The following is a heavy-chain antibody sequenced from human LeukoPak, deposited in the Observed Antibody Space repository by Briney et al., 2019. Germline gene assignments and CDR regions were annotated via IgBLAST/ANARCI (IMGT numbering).Heavy chain of an antibody. Sequence: ASVKVSCKASGYTLTGYYMHWVRQAPGQGLEWMGWINPNSGGTNYAQKLQGRVTMTRDTSISTAYMELSRLRSDDTAVYYCARDCSGGSCYYNMDYWGQGTLVTVSS. CDR3: ARDCSGGSCYYNMDY. CDR2: INPNSGGT. D-gene: IGHD2-15*01. J-gene: IGHJ4*02. V-gene: IGHV1-2*02. CDR1: GYTLTGYY.